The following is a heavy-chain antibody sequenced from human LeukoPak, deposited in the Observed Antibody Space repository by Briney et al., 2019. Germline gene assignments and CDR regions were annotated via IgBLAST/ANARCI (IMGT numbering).Heavy chain of an antibody. J-gene: IGHJ3*02. CDR1: GGFISSYY. D-gene: IGHD3-22*01. CDR2: IYYSGST. V-gene: IGHV4-59*01. Sequence: PSETLSLTCTVSGGFISSYYWSWIRQPPGKGLECIAYIYYSGSTNYNPSLKSRVTISVDTSKNQFSLKLSSVTAADTAVYYCARDGTSYYYDSSGYDDAFDIWGQGTMVTVSS. CDR3: ARDGTSYYYDSSGYDDAFDI.